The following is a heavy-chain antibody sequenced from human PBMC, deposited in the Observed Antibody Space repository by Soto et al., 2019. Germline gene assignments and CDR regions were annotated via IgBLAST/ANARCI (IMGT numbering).Heavy chain of an antibody. D-gene: IGHD1-26*01. J-gene: IGHJ6*02. CDR2: ISYDGTYK. CDR1: GFTFSRYA. Sequence: QVQLVESGGGVVQPGRSLRLSCAASGFTFSRYAMHWVRQAPGKGLEWVAVISYDGTYKYYADSVKGRFTISRDNFKNTLYLQMNSLRPEDTAVHYCARGDGGGSFYYYGMDVWGQGTTVTVSS. CDR3: ARGDGGGSFYYYGMDV. V-gene: IGHV3-30-3*01.